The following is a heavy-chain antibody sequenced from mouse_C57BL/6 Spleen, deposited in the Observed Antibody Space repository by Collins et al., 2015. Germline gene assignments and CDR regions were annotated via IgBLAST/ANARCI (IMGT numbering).Heavy chain of an antibody. V-gene: IGHV1-52*01. Sequence: QVQLQQPGAELVRPGSSVKLSCKASGYTFTSYWMHWVKQRPIQGLEWIGNIDPSDSETHYNQKFKDKATLTVDKSSSTAYMQLSSLTSEDSAVYYCARVYYSILYAMDYWGQGTSVTVSS. CDR2: IDPSDSET. CDR3: ARVYYSILYAMDY. D-gene: IGHD2-5*01. CDR1: GYTFTSYW. J-gene: IGHJ4*01.